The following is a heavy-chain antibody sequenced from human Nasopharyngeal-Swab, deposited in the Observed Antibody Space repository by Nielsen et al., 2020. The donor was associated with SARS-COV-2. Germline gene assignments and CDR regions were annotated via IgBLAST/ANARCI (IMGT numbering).Heavy chain of an antibody. J-gene: IGHJ4*02. D-gene: IGHD3-3*01. CDR1: GGSISSYY. Sequence: SETLSLTYTVSGGSISSYYWSWIRQPPGKGLEWIGYIYYSGSTNYNPSLKSRVTISVDTSKNQFSLKLSSVTAADTAVYYCARHHFQTIFGVVTSTWYFDYWGQGTLVTVSS. CDR2: IYYSGST. CDR3: ARHHFQTIFGVVTSTWYFDY. V-gene: IGHV4-59*08.